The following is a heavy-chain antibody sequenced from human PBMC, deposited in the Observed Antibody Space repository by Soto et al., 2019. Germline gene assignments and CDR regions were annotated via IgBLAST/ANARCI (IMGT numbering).Heavy chain of an antibody. CDR1: GFTFSSYG. V-gene: IGHV3-33*01. CDR3: ATFPRWGSNLEV. J-gene: IGHJ6*02. CDR2: IWYDGSNK. D-gene: IGHD4-4*01. Sequence: QVQLVESGGGVVQPGRSLRLSCAASGFTFSSYGMHWVRQAPGKGLEWVAVIWYDGSNKYYADSVKGRFTISRDNSKNTLYLQMNSLRAEDTAVYYCATFPRWGSNLEVWGQGTTVTVSS.